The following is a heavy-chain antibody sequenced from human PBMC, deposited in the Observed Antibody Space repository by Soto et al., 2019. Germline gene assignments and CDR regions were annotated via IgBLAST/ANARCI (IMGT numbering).Heavy chain of an antibody. CDR3: ARDKYYDFPIGYSNSYFDY. CDR1: GFTFSSYA. V-gene: IGHV3-7*03. D-gene: IGHD3-3*01. J-gene: IGHJ4*02. CDR2: IKQDGTEK. Sequence: PGGSLRLSCAASGFTFSSYAMSWVRQAPGKGLEWVADIKQDGTEKYYVDSVKGRFTISRDNAKNSLYLQMNSLRAEDTAVYYCARDKYYDFPIGYSNSYFDYWGQGALVTVSS.